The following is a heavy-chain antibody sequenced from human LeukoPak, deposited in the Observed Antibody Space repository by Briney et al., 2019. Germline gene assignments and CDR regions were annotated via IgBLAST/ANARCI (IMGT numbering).Heavy chain of an antibody. J-gene: IGHJ3*01. Sequence: GASVKVSCKVSGYALTELSMNWVRQAPGKGLEWMGTFPPDNGETVYAQKFQGRVSMTEDTSIDTVYMELKSLSSEDTAVYYCATVETSWGAFDVWGQGTLVTVSS. V-gene: IGHV1-24*01. CDR2: FPPDNGET. CDR3: ATVETSWGAFDV. D-gene: IGHD3-16*01. CDR1: GYALTELS.